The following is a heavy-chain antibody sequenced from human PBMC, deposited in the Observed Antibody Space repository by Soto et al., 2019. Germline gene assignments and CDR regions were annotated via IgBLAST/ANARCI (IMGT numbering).Heavy chain of an antibody. V-gene: IGHV1-69*06. CDR3: ARGVFNWGAYYTGPSAYDL. CDR2: TVPVFDTS. J-gene: IGHJ3*01. CDR1: GGTFNGYG. D-gene: IGHD3-3*01. Sequence: QVRLVPSGAEVKKPGSSVEVSCKASGGTFNGYGISWVRQAPGQGLEWMGGTVPVFDTSKYAPRFQGRVTITADKSTSTAYMELSSVRSADTAIYFCARGVFNWGAYYTGPSAYDLWGQGTLVIVCS.